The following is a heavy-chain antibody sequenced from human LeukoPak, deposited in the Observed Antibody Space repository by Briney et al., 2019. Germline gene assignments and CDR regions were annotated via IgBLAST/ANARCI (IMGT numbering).Heavy chain of an antibody. D-gene: IGHD3-10*01. Sequence: SETLSLTCAVYGWSFSGYYWSWIRQPPGKGLEWIGEINHSGSTNYNPSLKSRVTISVDTSKNQFSLTLSSVTAADTAVYYCARVLGYYYGSGSYYRGWFDPWGQGTLVTVSS. J-gene: IGHJ5*02. CDR1: GWSFSGYY. CDR2: INHSGST. V-gene: IGHV4-34*01. CDR3: ARVLGYYYGSGSYYRGWFDP.